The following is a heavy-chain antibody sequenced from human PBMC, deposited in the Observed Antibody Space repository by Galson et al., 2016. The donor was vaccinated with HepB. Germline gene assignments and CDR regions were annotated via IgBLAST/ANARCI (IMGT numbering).Heavy chain of an antibody. CDR3: ARDPASIALFGVHDVDS. Sequence: SLRLSCAASGFTFSNYAMSWVRQAPGQGLEWVSGISGTGGSTYYADSVKGRFTISRDNSYNRLLLQMESLRADDTAVYYCARDPASIALFGVHDVDSWGQGTLVTVSS. CDR2: ISGTGGST. CDR1: GFTFSNYA. J-gene: IGHJ4*02. V-gene: IGHV3-23*01. D-gene: IGHD3-3*01.